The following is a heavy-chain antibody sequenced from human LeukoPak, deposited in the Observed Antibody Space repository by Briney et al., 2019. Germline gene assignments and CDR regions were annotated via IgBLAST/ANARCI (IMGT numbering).Heavy chain of an antibody. J-gene: IGHJ3*02. Sequence: SGPTLVNPTQTLTLTCTFSGFSLSTSGVGVGWIRQSTGKALEWLALIYWDDDKRYSPSLKSRLTITKDTSKNQVVLTMTNMDPVDTATYYCAHRRPYYDSSGYFRVSNAFDIWGQGTMDTVSS. V-gene: IGHV2-5*02. CDR3: AHRRPYYDSSGYFRVSNAFDI. CDR2: IYWDDDK. CDR1: GFSLSTSGVG. D-gene: IGHD3-22*01.